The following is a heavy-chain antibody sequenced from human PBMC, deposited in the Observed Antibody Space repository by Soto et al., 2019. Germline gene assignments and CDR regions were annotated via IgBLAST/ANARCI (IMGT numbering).Heavy chain of an antibody. CDR1: GFTFSSYA. D-gene: IGHD3-22*01. Sequence: GGSLRLSCAASGFTFSSYAMSWVRQAPGKRLEWVSAISGSGGSTYYADSVKGRFTISRDNSKNTLYLQMNSLRAEDTAVYYCAGTQRDYYDSSGYYQDYWGQGTLVTVSS. CDR3: AGTQRDYYDSSGYYQDY. CDR2: ISGSGGST. V-gene: IGHV3-23*01. J-gene: IGHJ4*02.